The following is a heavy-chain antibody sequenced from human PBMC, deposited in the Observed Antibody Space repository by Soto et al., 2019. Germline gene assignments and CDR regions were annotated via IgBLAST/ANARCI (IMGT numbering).Heavy chain of an antibody. D-gene: IGHD6-19*01. V-gene: IGHV3-23*01. CDR2: VSKSGADT. J-gene: IGHJ4*02. Sequence: EVQLLESGGGLVQPGGSLRLSCVASGVTFSSYAMSWVRQAPGKGLEWVSAVSKSGADTNYADSVRGRFTISRDNSKNTLYLQMNSLRAEDTAIYYCAKDRHRSGSPHTFDYWGQGPRVTVSS. CDR3: AKDRHRSGSPHTFDY. CDR1: GVTFSSYA.